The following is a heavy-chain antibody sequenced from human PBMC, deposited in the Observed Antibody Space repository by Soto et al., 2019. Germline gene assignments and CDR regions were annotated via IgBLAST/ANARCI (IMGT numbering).Heavy chain of an antibody. D-gene: IGHD3-10*01. J-gene: IGHJ5*02. V-gene: IGHV1-8*01. Sequence: VQLVQSGAEVKKPGASVKVSCKASGYTFPSYDLNWVRQATGQGLEWMGWMNPNSGNTGAAQKFQGRVTMTRNTSIGTSYVELSSLRSEDTAVYYCAGEHYGNSGWFDPWGQGTRVSGSA. CDR2: MNPNSGNT. CDR1: GYTFPSYD. CDR3: AGEHYGNSGWFDP.